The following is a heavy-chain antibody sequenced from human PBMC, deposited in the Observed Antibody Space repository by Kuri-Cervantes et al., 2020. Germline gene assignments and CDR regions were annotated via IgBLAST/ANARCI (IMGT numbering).Heavy chain of an antibody. V-gene: IGHV3-23*01. CDR2: ISGSGVST. CDR1: GFTFSSYA. J-gene: IGHJ3*02. Sequence: GASLKISCAASGFTFSSYAMCWVRPAPGRGLEWVSAISGSGVSTFYADSVKGRFTISRDNSKNTLYLQMISLGAEDTAVYYCARAELGYCSGGSCYSGAFDIWGQGTMVTVSS. D-gene: IGHD2-15*01. CDR3: ARAELGYCSGGSCYSGAFDI.